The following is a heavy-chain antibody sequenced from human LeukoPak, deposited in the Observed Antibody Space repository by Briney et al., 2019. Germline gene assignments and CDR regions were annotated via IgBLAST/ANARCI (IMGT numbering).Heavy chain of an antibody. V-gene: IGHV3-48*01. D-gene: IGHD3-22*01. CDR2: ISSSSSPM. CDR3: AGQYSYDSRGFDY. Sequence: GGSQRLSCAASGFTFSSYTMNWVRQAPGKGLERVSYISSSSSPMYYADSVKGRFTISRDNAKNSLLLQMNSLRADDTAVYYCAGQYSYDSRGFDYWGQGTLVTVSS. CDR1: GFTFSSYT. J-gene: IGHJ4*02.